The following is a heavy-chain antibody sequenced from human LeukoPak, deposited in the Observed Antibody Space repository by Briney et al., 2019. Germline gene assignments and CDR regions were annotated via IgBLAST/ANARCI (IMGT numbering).Heavy chain of an antibody. D-gene: IGHD6-25*01. Sequence: PGGSLRLSCAASGFTFSSYAMHWVRPAPGKGLVRAAVLLYDGSNKYYAAFLKGRFTISRYNSKNTLYLQMNSLRAEDTAVYYCARKVAGARFDYWGQGTLVTVSS. CDR1: GFTFSSYA. J-gene: IGHJ4*02. CDR2: LLYDGSNK. V-gene: IGHV3-30*04. CDR3: ARKVAGARFDY.